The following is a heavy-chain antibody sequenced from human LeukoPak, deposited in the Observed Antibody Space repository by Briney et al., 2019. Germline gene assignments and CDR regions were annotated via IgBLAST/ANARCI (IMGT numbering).Heavy chain of an antibody. J-gene: IGHJ4*02. CDR2: ISYDGSNK. CDR3: ARVRNYYDSSGYYYEDYFDY. CDR1: GFTFSSYA. D-gene: IGHD3-22*01. Sequence: GGSLRLSCAASGFTFSSYAMHWVRQAPGKGLEWVAVISYDGSNKYYADSVKGRFTISRDNSKNTLYLQMNSLRAEDTAVYYCARVRNYYDSSGYYYEDYFDYWGQGTLVTVSP. V-gene: IGHV3-30*04.